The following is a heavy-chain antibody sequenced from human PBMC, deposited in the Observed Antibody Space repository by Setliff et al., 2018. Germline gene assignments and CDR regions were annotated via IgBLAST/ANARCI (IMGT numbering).Heavy chain of an antibody. CDR1: GYTFTSYA. Sequence: ASVKVSCKASGYTFTSYALHWVRQAPGQRLEWMGWINAGNGNTRYSQEFQGRVTFTMDTSANTAYMELSSLRSEDMAVYYCGRGANYCHSDSCYYYFDYWGHGTLVTVSS. CDR3: GRGANYCHSDSCYYYFDY. J-gene: IGHJ4*01. V-gene: IGHV1-3*03. CDR2: INAGNGNT. D-gene: IGHD2-2*01.